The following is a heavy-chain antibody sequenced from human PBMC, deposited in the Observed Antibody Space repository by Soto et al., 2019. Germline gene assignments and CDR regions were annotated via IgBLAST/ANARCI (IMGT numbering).Heavy chain of an antibody. CDR1: GFTFSSYG. CDR3: ARPRVEMATTVGY. CDR2: ISYDGSNK. V-gene: IGHV3-30*03. D-gene: IGHD5-12*01. Sequence: QVQLVESGGGVVQPGRSLRLSCAASGFTFSSYGMHWVRQAPGKGLEWVAVISYDGSNKYYADSVKGRFTISRDNSKNTLYLQMNSLRAEDTAVYYCARPRVEMATTVGYWGQGTLVTVSS. J-gene: IGHJ4*02.